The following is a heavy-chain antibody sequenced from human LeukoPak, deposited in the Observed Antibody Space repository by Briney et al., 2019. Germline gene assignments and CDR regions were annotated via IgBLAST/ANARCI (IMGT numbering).Heavy chain of an antibody. D-gene: IGHD6-19*01. CDR2: ISGSGGST. Sequence: GGSLRLSCAASGFTFSNARMSWVRQAPGKGLEWVSAISGSGGSTYYADSVKGRFTISRDNSKNTLYLQMNSLRAEDTAVYYCAKMGRKQWPYNYFDYWGQGTLVTASS. J-gene: IGHJ4*02. CDR3: AKMGRKQWPYNYFDY. CDR1: GFTFSNAR. V-gene: IGHV3-23*01.